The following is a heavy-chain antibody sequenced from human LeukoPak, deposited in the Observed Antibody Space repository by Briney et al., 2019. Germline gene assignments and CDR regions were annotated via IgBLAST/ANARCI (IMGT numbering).Heavy chain of an antibody. V-gene: IGHV3-21*01. J-gene: IGHJ4*02. D-gene: IGHD2-2*01. CDR1: GFTFSSYS. CDR3: ARERGDIVVVPAAMGIFDY. Sequence: GGSLRLSRAASGFTFSSYSMNWVRQAPGKGLEWVSSISSSSSYIYYADSVKGRFTISRDNAKNSLYLQMNSLRAEDTAVYYCARERGDIVVVPAAMGIFDYWGQGTLVTVSS. CDR2: ISSSSSYI.